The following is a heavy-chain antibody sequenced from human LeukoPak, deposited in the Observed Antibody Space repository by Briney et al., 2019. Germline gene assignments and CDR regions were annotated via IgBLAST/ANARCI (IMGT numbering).Heavy chain of an antibody. CDR2: INPNSGGT. J-gene: IGHJ5*02. V-gene: IGHV1-2*02. D-gene: IGHD6-13*01. CDR3: ARDRGVVIAAAGKGFDP. CDR1: GYTFTGYY. Sequence: GASVKVSCKASGYTFTGYYMHWVRQAPGQGLEWMGWINPNSGGTNYAQKFQGRVTMTRDTSISTAYMELSRLRSDDTAVYYCARDRGVVIAAAGKGFDPRGQGTLVTVSS.